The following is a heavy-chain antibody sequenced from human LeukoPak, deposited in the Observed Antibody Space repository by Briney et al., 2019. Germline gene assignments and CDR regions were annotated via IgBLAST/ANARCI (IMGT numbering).Heavy chain of an antibody. CDR3: ARDLIHF. V-gene: IGHV1-2*06. CDR2: INPNSGGT. Sequence: ASVKVSCKASGYTFTGSYMHWVRQAPGQGLEWMGRINPNSGGTNYAQKIQGRVTMTGDTSLSTAYMELSRLGSDGTAVYYGARDLIHFWGRGTLVTVSS. J-gene: IGHJ2*01. CDR1: GYTFTGSY.